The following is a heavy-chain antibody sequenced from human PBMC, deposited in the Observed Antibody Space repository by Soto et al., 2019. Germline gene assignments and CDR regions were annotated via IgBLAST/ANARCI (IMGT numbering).Heavy chain of an antibody. Sequence: QVQLVEPGGAVVQPGGSLRFPCALSGFTFRAYGMHWVRQARAKGLEWVGVISNNGKNEYYADSVKGRFSISRDSSKNTLYLQMNSLRAEDTAVYYCAKDLVAFTTGRRSPFGSWGQGTLVTVSS. CDR3: AKDLVAFTTGRRSPFGS. CDR2: ISNNGKNE. CDR1: GFTFRAYG. J-gene: IGHJ4*02. V-gene: IGHV3-30*18. D-gene: IGHD1-1*01.